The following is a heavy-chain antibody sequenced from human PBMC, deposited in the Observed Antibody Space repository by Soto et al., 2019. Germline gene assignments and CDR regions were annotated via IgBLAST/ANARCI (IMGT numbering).Heavy chain of an antibody. V-gene: IGHV1-3*01. CDR2: INAGNGNT. D-gene: IGHD6-19*01. CDR1: GYTFTSYA. CDR3: AREYSSGWYWFDH. J-gene: IGHJ5*02. Sequence: QVQLVQSGAEVKKPGASVKVSCKASGYTFTSYAMHWVRQAPGQRLEWMGWINAGNGNTKYSQKFQGRVTITRDTAASTAYMELSSLRSEDTAVYYCAREYSSGWYWFDHWGQGTLVTVSS.